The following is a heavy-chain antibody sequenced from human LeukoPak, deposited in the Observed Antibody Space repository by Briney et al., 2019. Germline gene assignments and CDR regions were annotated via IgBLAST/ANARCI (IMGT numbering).Heavy chain of an antibody. CDR3: ARLTRYRDSGDYYFGMDF. V-gene: IGHV5-51*01. D-gene: IGHD5-12*01. CDR2: IYPGDSET. J-gene: IGHJ6*02. Sequence: GESLKISCKGSGYRFTSYWIGWVRQMPGQGLEWMGIIYPGDSETTYGPSFQGLFIISADKSRNTAYLQWSSLMASDTAVYYCARLTRYRDSGDYYFGMDFWGQGTTVTVSS. CDR1: GYRFTSYW.